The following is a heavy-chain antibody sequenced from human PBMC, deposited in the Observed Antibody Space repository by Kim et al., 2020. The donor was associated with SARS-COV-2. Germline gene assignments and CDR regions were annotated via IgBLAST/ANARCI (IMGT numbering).Heavy chain of an antibody. CDR2: IYYSGST. V-gene: IGHV4-39*01. D-gene: IGHD4-17*01. J-gene: IGHJ5*02. CDR1: GGSISSSSYY. Sequence: SETLSLTCTVSGGSISSSSYYWGWIRQPPGKGLEWIGSIYYSGSTYYNPSLKSRVTISVDTSKNQFTLKLSSVTAADTAVYYCARHLEITVTTAVSFVPWGQGTLVTVSS. CDR3: ARHLEITVTTAVSFVP.